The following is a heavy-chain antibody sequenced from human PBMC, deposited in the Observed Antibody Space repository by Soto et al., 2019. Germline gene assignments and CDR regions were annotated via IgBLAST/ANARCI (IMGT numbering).Heavy chain of an antibody. V-gene: IGHV1-18*01. CDR1: GYTFTSYG. J-gene: IGHJ4*02. Sequence: QVQLVQSGAEVKKPGASVKVSCKASGYTFTSYGISWVRLAPGQGLEWMGWISAYNGNTKYAQKLQGRVTMTTDTSTSIAYMELRRLGSDGTAVYYRAREPNYFDYCGQGTLVTVSS. CDR2: ISAYNGNT. CDR3: AREPNYFDY.